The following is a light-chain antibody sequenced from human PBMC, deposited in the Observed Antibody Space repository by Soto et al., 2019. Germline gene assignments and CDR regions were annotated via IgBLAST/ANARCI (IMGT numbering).Light chain of an antibody. V-gene: IGKV3-20*01. Sequence: EIVLTQSPGTLSLSPGERATLSCRASQSVSSSYLAWYQQKPGQAPRLLIYGASSRATGIPDRFSGSGSGTDFTLTISRLEPEEFVVYYCQQYGSSPRTFGQGTKVELK. CDR3: QQYGSSPRT. J-gene: IGKJ1*01. CDR1: QSVSSSY. CDR2: GAS.